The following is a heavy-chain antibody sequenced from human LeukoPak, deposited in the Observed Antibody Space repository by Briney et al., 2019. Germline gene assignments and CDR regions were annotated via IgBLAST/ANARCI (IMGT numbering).Heavy chain of an antibody. J-gene: IGHJ4*02. V-gene: IGHV3-9*03. CDR2: ISWNSGSI. D-gene: IGHD3-10*01. CDR1: GFTFDDYA. Sequence: GRSLRLSCAASGFTFDDYAMHWVRHAPGKGLEWVSGISWNSGSIGYADSVKGRFTISRDNAKNSLYLQMNSLRAEDMALYYCAKGSPGGFGELLYPIDYWGQGTLVTVSS. CDR3: AKGSPGGFGELLYPIDY.